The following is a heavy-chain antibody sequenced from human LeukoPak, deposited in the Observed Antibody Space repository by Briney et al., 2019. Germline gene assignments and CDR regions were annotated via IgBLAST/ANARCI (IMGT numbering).Heavy chain of an antibody. V-gene: IGHV3-7*01. D-gene: IGHD6-13*01. Sequence: GGSLRLSCAASGFTFSSYWMSWVRQAPGKGLEWVANIKQDGSEKYYVDSVKGRLTISRDNAKNSLYLQMNSLRGEDTAVYYCASSGYSLYYFDYWGQGTLVTVSS. CDR3: ASSGYSLYYFDY. CDR2: IKQDGSEK. J-gene: IGHJ4*02. CDR1: GFTFSSYW.